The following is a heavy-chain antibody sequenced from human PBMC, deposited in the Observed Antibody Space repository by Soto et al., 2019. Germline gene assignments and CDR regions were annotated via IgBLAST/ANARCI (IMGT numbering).Heavy chain of an antibody. D-gene: IGHD3-3*01. V-gene: IGHV3-30*18. CDR3: AKDHHDYDFWSGYYSYYYYGMDV. CDR2: ISYDGSNK. J-gene: IGHJ6*02. Sequence: GGSLRLSCAASGFTFSSYGMHWVRQAPGKGLEWVAVISYDGSNKYYADSVKGRFTISRDNSENTLYLQMNSLRAEDTAVYYCAKDHHDYDFWSGYYSYYYYGMDVWGQGTTVTVSS. CDR1: GFTFSSYG.